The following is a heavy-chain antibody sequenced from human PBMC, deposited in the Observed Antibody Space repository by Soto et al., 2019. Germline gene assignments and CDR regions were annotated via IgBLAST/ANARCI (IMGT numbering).Heavy chain of an antibody. CDR1: GGSFSGHY. V-gene: IGHV4-59*11. D-gene: IGHD3-10*01. Sequence: SETLSLTCTVSGGSFSGHYWSWIRQSPGKGLEWIGYIHYSGSGNYNPSLKSRVTMSVDTSNNQFSLKLNSVTAADTAVYYCARERGTSADAFDIWGQGTTVTVSS. J-gene: IGHJ3*02. CDR2: IHYSGSG. CDR3: ARERGTSADAFDI.